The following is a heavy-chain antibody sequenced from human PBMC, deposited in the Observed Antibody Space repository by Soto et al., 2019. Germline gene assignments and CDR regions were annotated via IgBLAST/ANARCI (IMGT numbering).Heavy chain of an antibody. CDR2: IFYSGST. J-gene: IGHJ6*02. D-gene: IGHD5-18*01. V-gene: IGHV4-39*01. Sequence: SETLSLTCTVSSGSISSSSYYWGWIRQPPGKGLEWIGSIFYSGSTYYNPSLKSRVTISVDTSKNQFSLKLSSVTAADTAVYYCACIFSGGYNYGFHYYGMDVWGQGTTVT. CDR3: ACIFSGGYNYGFHYYGMDV. CDR1: SGSISSSSYY.